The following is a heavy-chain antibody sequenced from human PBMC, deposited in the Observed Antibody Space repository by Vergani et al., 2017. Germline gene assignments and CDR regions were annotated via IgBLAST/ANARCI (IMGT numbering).Heavy chain of an antibody. CDR2: IIPIFGTA. CDR1: GGTFSSYA. D-gene: IGHD1-20*01. CDR3: ARAVYNWNDVDPHTYYYYMDV. V-gene: IGHV1-69*01. J-gene: IGHJ6*03. Sequence: QVQLVQSGAEVKKPGSSVKVSCKASGGTFSSYAISWVRQAPGQGLEWMGGIIPIFGTANYAQKFQGRVTITADESTGTAYMELSSLRSEDTAVCYCARAVYNWNDVDPHTYYYYMDVWGKGP.